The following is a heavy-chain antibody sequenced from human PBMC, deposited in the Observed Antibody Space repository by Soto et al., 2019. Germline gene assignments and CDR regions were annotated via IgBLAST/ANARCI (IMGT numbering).Heavy chain of an antibody. CDR1: EFTFNSYA. CDR2: IIGSGAIT. D-gene: IGHD2-21*02. J-gene: IGHJ4*02. CDR3: AKDARDTGGNSGIDY. Sequence: PGGSLRLSCVASEFTFNSYAMSWVRQAPGMGLEWVSSIIGSGAITYYADSVKGRFTISRDSSKSTLYLQMNSLRVEDTALYYCAKDARDTGGNSGIDYWGQGTLVTVSS. V-gene: IGHV3-23*01.